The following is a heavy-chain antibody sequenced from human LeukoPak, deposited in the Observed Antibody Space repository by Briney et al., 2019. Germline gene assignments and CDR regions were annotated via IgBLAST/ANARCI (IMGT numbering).Heavy chain of an antibody. J-gene: IGHJ6*02. V-gene: IGHV3-64D*09. D-gene: IGHD2-15*01. CDR1: GFPFSSYA. Sequence: GGSLRLSCSASGFPFSSYAMHWVRQAPGKGLEYVSAISDSGCSTYYADSVKGRFTISRDNSKNTLYLQMSSLRAEDTAVYFCVRGYSFGPYRMDVWGQGTTVTVSS. CDR3: VRGYSFGPYRMDV. CDR2: ISDSGCST.